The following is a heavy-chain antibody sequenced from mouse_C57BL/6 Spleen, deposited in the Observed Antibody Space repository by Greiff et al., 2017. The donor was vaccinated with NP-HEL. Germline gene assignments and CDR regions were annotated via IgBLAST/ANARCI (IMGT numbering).Heavy chain of an antibody. J-gene: IGHJ2*01. CDR2: IYPGSGNT. D-gene: IGHD1-1*01. CDR1: GYSFTSYY. Sequence: QVQLQQSGPELVKPGASVKISCKASGYSFTSYYIHWVKQRPGQGLEWIGWIYPGSGNTKYNEKFKGKATLTADTSSSTAYMQLSSLTSEDSAVYYCTRPNNYGSSSLDYWGQGTTLTVSS. V-gene: IGHV1-66*01. CDR3: TRPNNYGSSSLDY.